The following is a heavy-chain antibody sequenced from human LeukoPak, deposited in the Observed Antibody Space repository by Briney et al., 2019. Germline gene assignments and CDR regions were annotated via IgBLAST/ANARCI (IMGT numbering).Heavy chain of an antibody. J-gene: IGHJ4*02. CDR1: GGTFSRYA. CDR2: IIPIFGTA. V-gene: IGHV1-69*06. Sequence: GSSVKVSCKASGGTFSRYAISWVRQAPGQGLEWMGRIIPIFGTANYAQKFQGRVTITADKSTSTGYMELSSLRSEDTAVYYCARADTLRSFDYWGQGTLVTVSS. D-gene: IGHD4-17*01. CDR3: ARADTLRSFDY.